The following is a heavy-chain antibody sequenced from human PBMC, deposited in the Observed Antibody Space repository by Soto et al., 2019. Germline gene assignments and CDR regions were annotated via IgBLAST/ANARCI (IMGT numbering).Heavy chain of an antibody. Sequence: SVKVSCKASGGTFSSYTISWVLQAPGQGLEWMGRIIPILGIANYAQKFQGRVTITADKSTSTAYMELSSLRSEDTAVYYCARDNSGYSSGRTKFDYWGQGTLVTVSS. CDR2: IIPILGIA. CDR3: ARDNSGYSSGRTKFDY. J-gene: IGHJ4*02. V-gene: IGHV1-69*04. D-gene: IGHD6-19*01. CDR1: GGTFSSYT.